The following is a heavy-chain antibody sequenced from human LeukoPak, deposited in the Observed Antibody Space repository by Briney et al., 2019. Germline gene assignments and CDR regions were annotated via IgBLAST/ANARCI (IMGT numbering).Heavy chain of an antibody. CDR1: GFTFNNFG. V-gene: IGHV3-30*02. Sequence: GGSLRLSCAASGFTFNNFGMHWVRQAPGKGLELVSFIGYKGAHKYYADSVKGRFTISTENSKATLCLQMNSLRPEDTAVYYCAKDLHGGYSSDYWGQGTLVTVFS. CDR2: IGYKGAHK. CDR3: AKDLHGGYSSDY. J-gene: IGHJ4*02. D-gene: IGHD4-23*01.